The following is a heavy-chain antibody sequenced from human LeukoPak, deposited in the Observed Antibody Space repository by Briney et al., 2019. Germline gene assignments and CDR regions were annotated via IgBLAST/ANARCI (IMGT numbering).Heavy chain of an antibody. Sequence: PSETLSLTRAVYGGSFSGYYWSWIRQPPGRGLEWIGEINRSGSANYNPSLKSRVTVSVDTSKNQFSLKLSSVTAADTAVYYCARAHYGTASPAGGLWGQGTLVIVSS. CDR3: ARAHYGTASPAGGL. V-gene: IGHV4-34*01. CDR1: GGSFSGYY. CDR2: INRSGSA. D-gene: IGHD1-1*01. J-gene: IGHJ4*02.